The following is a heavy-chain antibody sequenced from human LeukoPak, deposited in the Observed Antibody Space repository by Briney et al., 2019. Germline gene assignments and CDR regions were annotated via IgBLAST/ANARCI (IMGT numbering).Heavy chain of an antibody. V-gene: IGHV6-1*01. CDR3: ARGGRGYCSSSSCYFDY. D-gene: IGHD2-2*01. CDR1: GDSVSSNSAA. Sequence: SQTLSLTCAISGDSVSSNSAAWNWIRQSPSRGLGWLGRTYYMSKWYNDYAVSVKSRITINPDTSKNQFSLQLNSVTPEDTAVYYCARGGRGYCSSSSCYFDYWGQGTLVTVSS. J-gene: IGHJ4*02. CDR2: TYYMSKWYN.